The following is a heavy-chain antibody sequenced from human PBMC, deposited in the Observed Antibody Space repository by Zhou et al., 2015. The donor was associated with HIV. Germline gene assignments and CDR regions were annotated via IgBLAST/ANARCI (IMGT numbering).Heavy chain of an antibody. Sequence: QVQLVQSGAEVKKPGSSVKVSCKASGGSFTYHAISWVRQAPGQGLEWMGGIIPILGTTNYAQKFQGRVTITADESTSTAYMELSSLRSEDTAVYYCALSGGTVTTRCNWFDPWGQGTLVTVSS. D-gene: IGHD4-11*01. CDR2: IIPILGTT. J-gene: IGHJ5*02. V-gene: IGHV1-69*01. CDR3: ALSGGTVTTRCNWFDP. CDR1: GGSFTYHA.